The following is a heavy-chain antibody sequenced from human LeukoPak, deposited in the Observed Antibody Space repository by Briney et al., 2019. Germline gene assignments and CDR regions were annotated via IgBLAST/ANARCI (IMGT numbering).Heavy chain of an antibody. D-gene: IGHD3-22*01. J-gene: IGHJ1*01. CDR2: IYYSGST. V-gene: IGHV4-39*07. CDR1: GGSISSSSYY. CDR3: ARVSGYYYDSSFQH. Sequence: SETLSLTCTVSGGSISSSSYYWGWIRQPPGKGLEWIGNIYYSGSTYYNPSLKSRVTISVDTSKNQFSLKLSSVTAADTAVYYCARVSGYYYDSSFQHWGQGTLVTVSS.